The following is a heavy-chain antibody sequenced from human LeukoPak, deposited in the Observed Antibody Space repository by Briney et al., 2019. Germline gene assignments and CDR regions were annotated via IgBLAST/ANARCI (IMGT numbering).Heavy chain of an antibody. J-gene: IGHJ5*02. V-gene: IGHV4-39*02. Sequence: SETLSLTCTVSGGSISSSYYYWGWIRQPPGKGLEWIGSIYSSGSTYYNPSLKSRVTISVDTSKNQFSLKLTSVTAADTAVYYCAREAPAQVNWFDPWGQGTLVTVSS. CDR1: GGSISSSYYY. CDR2: IYSSGST. CDR3: AREAPAQVNWFDP.